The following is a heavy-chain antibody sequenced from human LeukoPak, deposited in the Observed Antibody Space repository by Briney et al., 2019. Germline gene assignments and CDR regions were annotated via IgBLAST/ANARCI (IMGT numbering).Heavy chain of an antibody. CDR2: ISAYNGNT. Sequence: GASVKVSYKASGYTFTSYGISWVRQAPGQGLEWMGWISAYNGNTNYAQKLQGRVTMTTDTSTSTAYMELRSLRSDDTAVYYCARGANYYDSSAAFDYWGQGTLVTVSS. CDR1: GYTFTSYG. D-gene: IGHD3-22*01. J-gene: IGHJ4*02. CDR3: ARGANYYDSSAAFDY. V-gene: IGHV1-18*01.